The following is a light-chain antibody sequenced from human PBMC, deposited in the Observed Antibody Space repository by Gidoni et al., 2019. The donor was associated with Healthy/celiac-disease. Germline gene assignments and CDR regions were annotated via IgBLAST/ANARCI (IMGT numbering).Light chain of an antibody. CDR2: GSS. CDR3: QQYNYWPPWT. V-gene: IGKV3-15*01. Sequence: EIVMTQSPATRAVSPGERATLSCRASQSVSSNLAWYQQKPGQAPRLLIYGSSTRATGIPARFSGSGSGTEFTLTISSLQSEDFAVYYCQQYNYWPPWTFGQGTKVEIK. CDR1: QSVSSN. J-gene: IGKJ1*01.